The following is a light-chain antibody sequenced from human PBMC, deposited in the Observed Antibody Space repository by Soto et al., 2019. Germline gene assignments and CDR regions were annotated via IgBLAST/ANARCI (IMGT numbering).Light chain of an antibody. Sequence: EIVLTQSPGTLSLSPGERATLSCRASQSVTSSYLAWYQQKPGQAPRLLIYGASSRATGIPDRFSGSGSGTDFTLTISRLEPEDFAMYYCQQYGGSHPFGQGTKLEIK. J-gene: IGKJ2*01. CDR3: QQYGGSHP. CDR2: GAS. V-gene: IGKV3-20*01. CDR1: QSVTSSY.